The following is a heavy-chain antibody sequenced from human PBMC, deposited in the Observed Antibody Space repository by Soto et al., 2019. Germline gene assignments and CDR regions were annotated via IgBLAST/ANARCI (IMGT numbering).Heavy chain of an antibody. Sequence: SETLSLTCTVSGGSISGYYWSWIRQPPGTGLERIGYMYNTGSTVYNPSLKSRVTISVDTSTNQFSLKLSSVTGSDTAVYYCANLVREAYCSGGSCSTVNWFDPWGQGTLVTVS. V-gene: IGHV4-59*01. CDR1: GGSISGYY. CDR2: MYNTGST. CDR3: ANLVREAYCSGGSCSTVNWFDP. J-gene: IGHJ5*02. D-gene: IGHD2-15*01.